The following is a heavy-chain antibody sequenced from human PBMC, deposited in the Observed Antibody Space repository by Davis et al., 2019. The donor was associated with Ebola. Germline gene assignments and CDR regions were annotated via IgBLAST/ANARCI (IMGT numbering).Heavy chain of an antibody. V-gene: IGHV3-64*02. Sequence: GGSLRLSCAASGFSFNTYAMHWVRQAPGKGLEYVSAISDDGDSTYYADSVKGRFTISRDNSKNTLYLQMNSLRAEDTAVYYCAKDANRDTYYDFWSGYYDYWGQGTLVTVSS. CDR3: AKDANRDTYYDFWSGYYDY. D-gene: IGHD3-3*01. J-gene: IGHJ4*02. CDR1: GFSFNTYA. CDR2: ISDDGDST.